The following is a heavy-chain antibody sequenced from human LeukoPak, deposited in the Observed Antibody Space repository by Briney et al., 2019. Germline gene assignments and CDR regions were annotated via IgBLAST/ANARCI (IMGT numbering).Heavy chain of an antibody. CDR1: GFTVSSNY. V-gene: IGHV3-53*01. D-gene: IGHD6-19*01. J-gene: IGHJ4*02. CDR2: VYSGGST. CDR3: ARSKYSSGLYYFDY. Sequence: GGSLRLSCAASGFTVSSNYMSWVRQAPGKGLEWVSVVYSGGSTYYADSVKGRFTISRDNSKNTLYLQMNSLRAEDTAVYYCARSKYSSGLYYFDYWGQGTLVTVSS.